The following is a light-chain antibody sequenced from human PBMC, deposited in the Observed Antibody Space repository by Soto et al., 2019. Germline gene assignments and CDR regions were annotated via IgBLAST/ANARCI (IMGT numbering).Light chain of an antibody. CDR2: DVT. V-gene: IGLV2-11*01. CDR3: CSYAGTYTFV. J-gene: IGLJ2*01. CDR1: SSDVGAFNY. Sequence: QSALTQPRSVPGSPGQSVTISCTGTSSDVGAFNYVSWYQQHPGKAPKLIIYDVTKRPSGVPDRFSGSKSGNTASLTISGLQADDEGDYYCCSYAGTYTFVFGGGTKLTVL.